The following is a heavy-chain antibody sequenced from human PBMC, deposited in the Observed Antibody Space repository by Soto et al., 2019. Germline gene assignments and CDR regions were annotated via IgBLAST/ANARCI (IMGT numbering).Heavy chain of an antibody. Sequence: ASVKVSCKASGYTFTSYYMHWVRQAPGQGLEWMGIINPSGGSTSYAQKFQGRVTMARDTSTSTVYMELSSLRSEDTAVYYCARSSNPAMFDYWGQGTLVTVSS. CDR3: ARSSNPAMFDY. CDR1: GYTFTSYY. V-gene: IGHV1-46*01. D-gene: IGHD5-18*01. J-gene: IGHJ4*02. CDR2: INPSGGST.